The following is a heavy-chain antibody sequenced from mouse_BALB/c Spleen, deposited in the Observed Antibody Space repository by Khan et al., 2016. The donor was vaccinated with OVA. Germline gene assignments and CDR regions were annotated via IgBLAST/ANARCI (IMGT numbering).Heavy chain of an antibody. Sequence: EVRLVESGGDLVKPGGSPKLSCAASGFTFSSYSMSWVRQTPDKRLEWVATISSGGDYTYYPDSVKGRFTISRDNAENALYLQMSSLRSEDTAMYYCASHLTGSFAYWGQGTLVTVSA. CDR3: ASHLTGSFAY. V-gene: IGHV5-6*02. D-gene: IGHD4-1*01. J-gene: IGHJ3*01. CDR1: GFTFSSYS. CDR2: ISSGGDYT.